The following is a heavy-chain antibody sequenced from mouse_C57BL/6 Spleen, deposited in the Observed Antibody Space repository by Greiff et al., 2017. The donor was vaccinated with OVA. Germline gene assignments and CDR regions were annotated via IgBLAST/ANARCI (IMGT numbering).Heavy chain of an antibody. CDR1: GYSITSGYY. J-gene: IGHJ3*01. V-gene: IGHV3-6*01. CDR3: ARAYDGTGSWLAY. Sequence: VQLQESGPGLVKPSQSLSLTCSVTGYSITSGYYWKWNRQFPGNKLEWMGYISYDGSNNYKPSLKNRISITRDTTKNQFFLKLNSVTTEDTATYYCARAYDGTGSWLAYWGQGTLVTVSA. D-gene: IGHD2-3*01. CDR2: ISYDGSN.